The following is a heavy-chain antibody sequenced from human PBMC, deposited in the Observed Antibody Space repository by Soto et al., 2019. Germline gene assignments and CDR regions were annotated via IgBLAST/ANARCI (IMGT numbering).Heavy chain of an antibody. CDR2: IKHTGDA. Sequence: QVHLQESGPGLMKPSETLSLTCAVSGDSIKTETWWSWLRQLPGTGLEWIGEIKHTGDANANPALRSRVSMSVDRTKNQFFLNLRSVSAADTAVYFCAREGRLHWFESWGQGTLVTVSS. CDR1: GDSIKTETW. V-gene: IGHV4-4*02. J-gene: IGHJ5*01. CDR3: AREGRLHWFES.